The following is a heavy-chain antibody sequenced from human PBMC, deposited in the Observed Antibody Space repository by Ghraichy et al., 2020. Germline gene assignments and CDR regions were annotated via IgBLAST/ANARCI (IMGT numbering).Heavy chain of an antibody. D-gene: IGHD6-13*01. CDR1: GGSISSSSYY. CDR2: IYYSGST. Sequence: SQTLSLTCTVSGGSISSSSYYWGWIRQPPGKGLEWIGSIYYSGSTYYNPSLKSRVTISVDTSKNQFSLKLSSVTAADTAVYYCARSRGHSSSWYFDYWGQGTLVTVSS. V-gene: IGHV4-39*01. J-gene: IGHJ4*02. CDR3: ARSRGHSSSWYFDY.